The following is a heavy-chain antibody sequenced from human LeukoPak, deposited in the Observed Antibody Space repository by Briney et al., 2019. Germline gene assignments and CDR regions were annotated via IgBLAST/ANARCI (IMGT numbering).Heavy chain of an antibody. J-gene: IGHJ4*02. D-gene: IGHD2-2*01. CDR1: GGSISNYY. V-gene: IGHV4-30-4*08. Sequence: SEALSLTCTVSGGSISNYYWSWLRQPPGKGLEWIGYIYYSGSTYYNPSLKSRVTISVDTSKNQFSLKLSSVTAADTAVYYCARVVPAAEPHFDYWGQGTLVTVSS. CDR3: ARVVPAAEPHFDY. CDR2: IYYSGST.